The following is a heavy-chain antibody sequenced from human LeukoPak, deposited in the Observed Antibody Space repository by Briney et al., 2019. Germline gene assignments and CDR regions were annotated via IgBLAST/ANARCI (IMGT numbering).Heavy chain of an antibody. D-gene: IGHD6-6*01. CDR1: GFTVSNNY. CDR3: ARDKGTSYLSSFDY. J-gene: IGHJ4*02. CDR2: IYSHGGT. V-gene: IGHV3-66*01. Sequence: PGGSLRLSCAASGFTVSNNYMSWVRQAPGKGLEWVSLIYSHGGTNYADSVKGRFTISRDNSKNTLYLQMNSLRAEDTAVYYCARDKGTSYLSSFDYWGQGTLVTVSS.